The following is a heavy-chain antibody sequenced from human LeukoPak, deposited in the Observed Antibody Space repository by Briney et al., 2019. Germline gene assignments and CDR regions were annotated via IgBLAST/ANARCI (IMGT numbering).Heavy chain of an antibody. CDR2: IYYTGST. J-gene: IGHJ3*02. Sequence: PSETLSLTCTVSGGSISNYFWSWIRQPPGKGLEWIGYIYYTGSTNYNPSLKSRVTISVGTSKNQFSLKLSSVTAADTAVYYCARPSRSISTEGAFDIWGQGTMVTVSS. CDR3: ARPSRSISTEGAFDI. V-gene: IGHV4-59*01. D-gene: IGHD3-10*01. CDR1: GGSISNYF.